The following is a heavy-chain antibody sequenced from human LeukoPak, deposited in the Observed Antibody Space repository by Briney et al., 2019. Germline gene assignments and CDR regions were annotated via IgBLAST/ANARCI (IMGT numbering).Heavy chain of an antibody. D-gene: IGHD2-15*01. Sequence: SETLSLTCTVSGGSISSSSCYWGWIRQPPGKGLEWIGSIYYSGSTNYNPSLKSRVTISVDTSKNQFSLKLSSVTAADTAVYYCARHGEGGGTYYFDYWGQGTLVTVSS. CDR3: ARHGEGGGTYYFDY. J-gene: IGHJ4*02. V-gene: IGHV4-39*01. CDR2: IYYSGST. CDR1: GGSISSSSCY.